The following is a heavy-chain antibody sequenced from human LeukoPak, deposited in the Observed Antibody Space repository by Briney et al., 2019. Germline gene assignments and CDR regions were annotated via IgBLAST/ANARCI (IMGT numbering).Heavy chain of an antibody. D-gene: IGHD6-13*01. CDR2: IYTSGST. J-gene: IGHJ4*02. CDR3: AREGVAAAGRASDY. CDR1: GGSISSYY. V-gene: IGHV4-4*07. Sequence: SETLSLTCTVSGGSISSYYWSWLRQPAGKGLERIGRIYTSGSTNYNPSLTSRVTMSVDTSKNQFSLKLSSVTAADTAVYYCAREGVAAAGRASDYWGQGTLVTVSS.